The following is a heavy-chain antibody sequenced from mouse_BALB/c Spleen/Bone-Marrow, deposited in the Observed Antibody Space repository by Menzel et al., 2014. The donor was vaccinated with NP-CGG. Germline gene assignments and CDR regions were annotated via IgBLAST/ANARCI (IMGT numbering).Heavy chain of an antibody. CDR3: TRDAMDY. CDR2: ISSGGSYT. V-gene: IGHV5-6-4*01. Sequence: EVQRVESGGGLVKPGGSLKLSCAASGFTFSSYTMSWVRQTPEKRLEWVATISSGGSYTYYPDSVKGRFTISRDNAKNTLYLQMSSLKSEDTAMYCCTRDAMDYWGQGTSVTVSS. J-gene: IGHJ4*01. CDR1: GFTFSSYT.